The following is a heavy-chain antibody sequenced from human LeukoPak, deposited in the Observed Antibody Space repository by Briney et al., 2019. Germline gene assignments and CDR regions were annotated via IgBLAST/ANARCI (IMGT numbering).Heavy chain of an antibody. V-gene: IGHV3-23*01. CDR1: GFTFDDYG. J-gene: IGHJ4*02. CDR2: ISSSGGNT. Sequence: GGSLRLSCAASGFTFDDYGMSWVRQAPGKGLEWVSAISSSGGNTYYADSVKGRFTISRDNSKNTLYLQLNSLRSEDTAVYYCAKVKGSEGYCSITSCLADYWGQGTLVTVSS. D-gene: IGHD2-2*01. CDR3: AKVKGSEGYCSITSCLADY.